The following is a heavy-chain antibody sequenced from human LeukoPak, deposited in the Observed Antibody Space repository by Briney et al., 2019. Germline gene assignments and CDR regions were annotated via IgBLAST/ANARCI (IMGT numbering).Heavy chain of an antibody. CDR1: GGSFSGYY. J-gene: IGHJ4*02. Sequence: SETLSLTCAVYGGSFSGYYWSWIRQPPGKGLEWIGEINHSGSTNYNPSLKSRVTISVDTSKNQFSLKLSSVTAADTAVYYCARDTDYWGQGTLVTVSS. CDR3: ARDTDY. V-gene: IGHV4-34*01. CDR2: INHSGST.